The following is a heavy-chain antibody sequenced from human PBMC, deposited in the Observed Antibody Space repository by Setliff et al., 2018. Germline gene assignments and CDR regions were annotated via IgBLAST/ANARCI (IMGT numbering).Heavy chain of an antibody. CDR3: ASGPGYGLDY. J-gene: IGHJ4*02. V-gene: IGHV7-4-1*02. CDR1: GYRLIEVS. Sequence: ASVKVSCKVSGYRLIEVSMHWVRQAPGQGLEWMGWINTNTGNPTYAQGFTGRFVFSLDTSVSTAYLQISSLKAEDTAVYYCASGPGYGLDYWGQGTLVTVSS. D-gene: IGHD5-18*01. CDR2: INTNTGNP.